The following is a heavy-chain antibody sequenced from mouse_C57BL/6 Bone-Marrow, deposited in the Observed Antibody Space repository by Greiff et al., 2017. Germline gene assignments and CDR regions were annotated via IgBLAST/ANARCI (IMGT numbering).Heavy chain of an antibody. CDR3: VRHCYSKGGGYFDY. CDR2: IRSKSNNYAT. D-gene: IGHD2-5*01. Sequence: GGGLVQPKGSLNLSCAAPGFSFNTYAMNWVRQGPGKGLEWVARIRSKSNNYATYYADSVKDRFTISRDDSDSMLYLQMNNLKTEDTAVYYCVRHCYSKGGGYFDYWGQGTTLTVSS. CDR1: GFSFNTYA. J-gene: IGHJ2*01. V-gene: IGHV10-1*01.